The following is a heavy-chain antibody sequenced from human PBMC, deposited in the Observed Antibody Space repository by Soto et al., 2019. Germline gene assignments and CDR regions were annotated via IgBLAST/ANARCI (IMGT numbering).Heavy chain of an antibody. CDR2: MYNSGST. J-gene: IGHJ4*02. V-gene: IGHV4-31*03. CDR1: GGSISSGDYY. D-gene: IGHD2-15*01. CDR3: ARDRSGGSCYYDY. Sequence: PSETLSLTCTVSGGSISSGDYYWNWIRQHPGKGLEWIGYMYNSGSTYYNTSLKSRVTISVDTSKNQFSLKLSSVTAADTAVYYCARDRSGGSCYYDYWGQGTLVTVPQ.